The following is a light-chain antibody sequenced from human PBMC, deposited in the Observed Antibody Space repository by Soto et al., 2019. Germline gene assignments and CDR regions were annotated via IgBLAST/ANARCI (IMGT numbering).Light chain of an antibody. Sequence: DIQMTQSPSSLSASVGDRVTITCQASQYISDYLNWYQQKPGKAPKLLIYEASNLETGVPSRFSGSGSGTDYTFTISSLQPEDFATYYCQQSDNLPLTFGGGTKVDIK. J-gene: IGKJ4*01. V-gene: IGKV1-33*01. CDR3: QQSDNLPLT. CDR2: EAS. CDR1: QYISDY.